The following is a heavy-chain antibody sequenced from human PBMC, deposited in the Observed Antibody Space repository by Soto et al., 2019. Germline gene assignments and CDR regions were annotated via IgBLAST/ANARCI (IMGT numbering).Heavy chain of an antibody. Sequence: SETLSLTCTVSGGSISSYYWSWIRPPPGKGQEWNGYIYYSGSTNYNPSLTSRVTISVDTSKNQFSLKLSSVTAADTAVYYCARDYGHYGRDTFDSWGQGTMVTVSS. J-gene: IGHJ3*02. CDR3: ARDYGHYGRDTFDS. V-gene: IGHV4-59*01. CDR1: GGSISSYY. CDR2: IYYSGST. D-gene: IGHD4-17*01.